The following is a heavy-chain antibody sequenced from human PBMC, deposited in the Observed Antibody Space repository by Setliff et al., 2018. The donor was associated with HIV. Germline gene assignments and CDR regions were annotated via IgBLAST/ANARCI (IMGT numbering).Heavy chain of an antibody. CDR3: TKKTAAYTSGSWLHY. CDR1: GFTFSSYA. J-gene: IGHJ4*02. D-gene: IGHD3-10*01. Sequence: GGSLRLSCASSGFTFSSYAMTWVRQSPRKGLECVAVISGDGGDTYYADSVKGRFVISREESKSTLYLQMNSLRAEDTAVYYCTKKTAAYTSGSWLHYWGQGTLVTVSS. CDR2: ISGDGGDT. V-gene: IGHV3-23*01.